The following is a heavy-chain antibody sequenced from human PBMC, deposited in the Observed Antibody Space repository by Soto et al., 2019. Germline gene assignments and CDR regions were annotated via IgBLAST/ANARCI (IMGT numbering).Heavy chain of an antibody. CDR2: IDPSDSYI. CDR3: AIVTPENAYHYFHF. Sequence: GESLKISCKGSGYKFTNYWLSWVRQTPGKGLEWMGRIDPSDSYINYSPSFRGHVTISIDESISTAHLQWSSLKASDTATYYCAIVTPENAYHYFHFWDQGTLVTVSS. CDR1: GYKFTNYW. J-gene: IGHJ4*02. V-gene: IGHV5-10-1*01.